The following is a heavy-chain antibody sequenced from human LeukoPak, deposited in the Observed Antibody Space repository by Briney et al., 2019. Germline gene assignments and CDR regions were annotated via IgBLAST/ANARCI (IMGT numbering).Heavy chain of an antibody. CDR3: ARQGFVASYGVDV. J-gene: IGHJ6*02. V-gene: IGHV5-51*01. Sequence: GESLKISCMGSGYSFTNYWIGWVRQMPGKGLEWMGIIYPGDSNTKYSPSFQGQVTISADKSISTAYLQWSSLKASDTAKYYCARQGFVASYGVDVWGQGTTVTVSS. CDR1: GYSFTNYW. CDR2: IYPGDSNT.